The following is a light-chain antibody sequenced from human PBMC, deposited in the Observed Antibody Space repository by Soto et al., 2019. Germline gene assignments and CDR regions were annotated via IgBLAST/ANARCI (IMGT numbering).Light chain of an antibody. CDR3: MQAVETPPFT. V-gene: IGKV2-28*01. CDR1: QSLLYSNGHNY. Sequence: MVKTQSPLSGAVTSGEPAPSSGRSSQSLLYSNGHNYLYWYLQKPGQSPQLLIYLGGNRGSGGPERISGSGSGTAFTLRISRVQDEDVGVYYCMQAVETPPFTFGQGTRLEIK. J-gene: IGKJ5*01. CDR2: LGG.